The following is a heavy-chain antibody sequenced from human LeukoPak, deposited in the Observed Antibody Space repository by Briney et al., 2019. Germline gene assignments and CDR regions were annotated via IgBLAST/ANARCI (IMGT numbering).Heavy chain of an antibody. CDR3: ARAFGVVRTNWFDP. J-gene: IGHJ5*02. CDR2: INHSGST. D-gene: IGHD3-3*01. CDR1: GGSISSGGYY. V-gene: IGHV4-31*03. Sequence: SETLSLTCTVSGGSISSGGYYWSWIRQHPGKGLEWIGEINHSGSTNYNPSLKSRVTISVDTSKNQFSLKLSSVTAADTAVYYCARAFGVVRTNWFDPWGQGTLVTVSS.